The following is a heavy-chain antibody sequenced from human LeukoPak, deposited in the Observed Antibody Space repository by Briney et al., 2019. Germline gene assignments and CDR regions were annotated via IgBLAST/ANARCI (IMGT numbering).Heavy chain of an antibody. CDR1: GYTLTELS. D-gene: IGHD3-22*01. J-gene: IGHJ4*02. CDR3: ATYYYDSSGYYDFDY. Sequence: GASVKVSCTVSGYTLTELSMHWVRQAPGKGLEWMGGFDPEDGETIYAQKFQGRVTMTEDTSTDTAYMELSSLRSEDTAVYYCATYYYDSSGYYDFDYWGQGTLVTVSS. V-gene: IGHV1-24*01. CDR2: FDPEDGET.